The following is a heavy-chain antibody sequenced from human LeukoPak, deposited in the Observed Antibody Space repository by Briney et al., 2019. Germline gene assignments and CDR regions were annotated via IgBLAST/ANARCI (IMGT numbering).Heavy chain of an antibody. V-gene: IGHV4-34*01. J-gene: IGHJ4*02. D-gene: IGHD6-19*01. CDR1: GGSFSGYY. CDR3: VTIAVAGTPNDY. Sequence: SETLSLTCAVYGGSFSGYYWSWIRQSPDKGLEWIGEINHSGRTNYNPSLKSRVTISIDTSKNQFSLKLTSVTAADTAMYYCVTIAVAGTPNDYWGQGTLVTVSS. CDR2: INHSGRT.